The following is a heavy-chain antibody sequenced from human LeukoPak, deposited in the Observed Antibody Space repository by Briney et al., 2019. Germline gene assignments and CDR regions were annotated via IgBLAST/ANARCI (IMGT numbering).Heavy chain of an antibody. D-gene: IGHD2-21*01. CDR2: ISSSSSYI. J-gene: IGHJ6*02. V-gene: IGHV3-21*01. Sequence: GGSLRLSCAASGFTFSSYSINWVRPAPGKGLEWVLSISSSSSYIYYADSVKGRFTISRDNAKNSLYLQMNSLRAEDTAVYYCAREGARDYVLEGMDVWGQGTTVTVSS. CDR3: AREGARDYVLEGMDV. CDR1: GFTFSSYS.